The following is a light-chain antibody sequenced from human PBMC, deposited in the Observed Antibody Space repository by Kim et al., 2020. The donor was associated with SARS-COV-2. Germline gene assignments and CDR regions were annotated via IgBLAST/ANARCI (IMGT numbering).Light chain of an antibody. CDR3: NSRDSSGNHVV. Sequence: LGQTIRITCQGDSLRSYYASWYQQKPGQAPVLVIYGKNNRPSGIPDRFSGSSSGNTASLTITGAQAEDEADYYCNSRDSSGNHVVFGGGTQLTVL. CDR2: GKN. CDR1: SLRSYY. V-gene: IGLV3-19*01. J-gene: IGLJ2*01.